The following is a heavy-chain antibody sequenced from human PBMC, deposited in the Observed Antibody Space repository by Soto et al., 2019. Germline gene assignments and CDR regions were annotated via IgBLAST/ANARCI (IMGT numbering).Heavy chain of an antibody. CDR2: ISGSGGST. D-gene: IGHD6-13*01. Sequence: GGSLRLSCAASGFTFSSYAMSWVRQAPGKGLEWVSAISGSGGSTYYADSVKGRFTISRDNSKNTLYLQMNSLRAEDTAVYYCAKFRSIAAAGSPYYYYGMDVWGQGTTVTVSS. CDR1: GFTFSSYA. J-gene: IGHJ6*02. V-gene: IGHV3-23*01. CDR3: AKFRSIAAAGSPYYYYGMDV.